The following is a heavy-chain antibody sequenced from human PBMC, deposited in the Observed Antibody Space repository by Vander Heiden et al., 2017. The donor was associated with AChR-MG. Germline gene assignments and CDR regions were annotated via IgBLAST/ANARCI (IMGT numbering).Heavy chain of an antibody. CDR3: ARSSGSYPTGDFDY. V-gene: IGHV3-21*01. CDR2: ISSSSSYI. D-gene: IGHD1-26*01. J-gene: IGHJ4*02. Sequence: EVQLVESGGGLVKPGGSLRLSCAASGFPFSSYSMNWVRQAPGKGLEWVSSISSSSSYIYYADSVKGRFTISRDNAKNSLYLQMNSLRAEDTAVYYCARSSGSYPTGDFDYWGQGTLVTVSS. CDR1: GFPFSSYS.